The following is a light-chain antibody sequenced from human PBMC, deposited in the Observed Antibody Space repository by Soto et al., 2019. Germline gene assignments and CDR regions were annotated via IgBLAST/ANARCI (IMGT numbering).Light chain of an antibody. Sequence: DIPMTQSPSTLSGSVGDRVTITCRASQTISSWLAWYQQKPGKAPKLLIYKTSTLKSGVPSRFSGSGSGTEFTLTISSLQPDDFATYYCQHYHSYSEAFGQGTKVERK. V-gene: IGKV1-5*03. CDR3: QHYHSYSEA. CDR1: QTISSW. CDR2: KTS. J-gene: IGKJ1*01.